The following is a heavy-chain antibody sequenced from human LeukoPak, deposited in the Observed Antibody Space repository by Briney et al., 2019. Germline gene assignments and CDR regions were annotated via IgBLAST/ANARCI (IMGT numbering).Heavy chain of an antibody. Sequence: GGSLRLSCAASGFTFDDYAMHWVRQAPGKGLEWVSGISWNSGIIDYADSVKGRFTISRDNAKNSLYLQMNSLRAEDTALYYCAKDMYGSGITDAFDIWGQGTMVTVSS. CDR1: GFTFDDYA. J-gene: IGHJ3*02. CDR2: ISWNSGII. CDR3: AKDMYGSGITDAFDI. D-gene: IGHD3-10*01. V-gene: IGHV3-9*01.